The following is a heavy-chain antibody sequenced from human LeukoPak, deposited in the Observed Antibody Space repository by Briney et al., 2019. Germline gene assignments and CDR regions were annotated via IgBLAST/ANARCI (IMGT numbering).Heavy chain of an antibody. CDR1: GYTLTELS. V-gene: IGHV1-24*01. CDR3: ATAGCSGGFCYSFDY. D-gene: IGHD2-15*01. CDR2: FDPEDGET. J-gene: IGHJ4*02. Sequence: GASVKVSCKVSGYTLTELSMHWVRQAPGKGLEWMGVFDPEDGETIYAQKFQGRVTMTEDTSTDTAYMELSSLRSEDTAVYYCATAGCSGGFCYSFDYWGQGTLVTVSS.